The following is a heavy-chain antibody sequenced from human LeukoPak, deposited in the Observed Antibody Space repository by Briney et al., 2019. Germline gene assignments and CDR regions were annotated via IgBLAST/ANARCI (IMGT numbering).Heavy chain of an antibody. D-gene: IGHD6-13*01. CDR2: IGTAGDT. V-gene: IGHV3-13*01. J-gene: IGHJ6*02. CDR1: GFTFTSYD. Sequence: GGSLRLSCAASGFTFTSYDMHWVRQATGKGLEWVSAIGTAGDTYYPGSVKGRFTISRENAKNSLYLQMNSLRAGDTAVYYCARDRAERAAAGTHHYYYGMDVWGQGTTVTVSS. CDR3: ARDRAERAAAGTHHYYYGMDV.